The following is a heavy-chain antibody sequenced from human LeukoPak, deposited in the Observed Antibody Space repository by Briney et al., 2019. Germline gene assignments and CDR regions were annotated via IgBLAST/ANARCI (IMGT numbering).Heavy chain of an antibody. CDR3: AASYCSSTSCLRGAFDI. V-gene: IGHV1-24*01. D-gene: IGHD2-2*01. J-gene: IGHJ3*02. Sequence: ASVKVSCKVFGYTLTELSMHWVRQAPGKGLEWMGGFDPEDGETLYAQKFQGRVTMTEDTSTDTAYMELSSLRSEDTAVYYCAASYCSSTSCLRGAFDIWGQGTMVTVSS. CDR1: GYTLTELS. CDR2: FDPEDGET.